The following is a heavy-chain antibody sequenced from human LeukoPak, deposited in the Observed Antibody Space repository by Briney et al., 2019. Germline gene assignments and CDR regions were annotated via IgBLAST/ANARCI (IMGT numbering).Heavy chain of an antibody. CDR2: IRYDGSNK. D-gene: IGHD3-9*01. CDR3: ATDGPNYNIDH. CDR1: GFTFSTYG. J-gene: IGHJ4*02. V-gene: IGHV3-30*02. Sequence: GGSLGLSCGASGFTFSTYGMHWVRQAPGKGLEWVAMIRYDGSNKYYADSVKGRFTISRDNSKNTMYLQMDSLRAEDTAVYYCATDGPNYNIDHWGQGILVTVSS.